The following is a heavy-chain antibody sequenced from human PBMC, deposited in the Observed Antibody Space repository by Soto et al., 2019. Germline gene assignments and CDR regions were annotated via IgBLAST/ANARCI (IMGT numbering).Heavy chain of an antibody. Sequence: VGSLRLSCTSSVFTFRRFSIHCARHSPGKGLEWVAFMSCGGTNKYYVDSVRGRFSISRDTSKNTLFLQMDSLKTEDTAVYFCAKSSSGIRDYFDSWGRRTLVTVSS. D-gene: IGHD3-10*01. V-gene: IGHV3-30*18. CDR1: VFTFRRFS. CDR2: MSCGGTNK. J-gene: IGHJ4*02. CDR3: AKSSSGIRDYFDS.